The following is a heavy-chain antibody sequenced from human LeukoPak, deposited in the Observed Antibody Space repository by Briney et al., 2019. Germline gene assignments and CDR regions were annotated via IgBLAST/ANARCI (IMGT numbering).Heavy chain of an antibody. V-gene: IGHV3-7*01. CDR2: IKYDGNEM. J-gene: IGHJ4*02. D-gene: IGHD3-10*01. CDR3: ARPSYNSGSFFDY. CDR1: GGSLSGYY. Sequence: PSETLSLTCAVSGGSLSGYYWSWIRQAPGKGPEWVANIKYDGNEMYYVDSVKGRFSISRDNAKNSLYLQMNSLRVEDTAVYYCARPSYNSGSFFDYWGQGSLVTVS.